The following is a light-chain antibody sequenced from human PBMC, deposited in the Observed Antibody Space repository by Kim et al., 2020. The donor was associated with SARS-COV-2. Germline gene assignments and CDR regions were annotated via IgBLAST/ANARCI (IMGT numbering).Light chain of an antibody. CDR2: WAS. CDR1: QSVLYSSNNKNY. CDR3: QQYYSTLT. V-gene: IGKV4-1*01. Sequence: RATINCKTSQSVLYSSNNKNYLAWYQQKPGQPPKLLIYWASTRASGVPDRFGGSGSGTDFTLTISSLQAEDVAIYYCQQYYSTLTFGGGTKVDIK. J-gene: IGKJ4*01.